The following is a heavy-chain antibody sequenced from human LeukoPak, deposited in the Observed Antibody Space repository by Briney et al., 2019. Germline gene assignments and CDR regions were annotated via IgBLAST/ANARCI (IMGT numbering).Heavy chain of an antibody. Sequence: PGGSLRLSCAASGFTFSSYWMSWVRQAPGKGLEWVANIKQDGSGKYYVDSVKGRFTISRDNAKNSLYLQMNSLRAEDTAVYYCANAPIPPGIAAETWGQGTLVTVSS. CDR2: IKQDGSGK. J-gene: IGHJ5*02. CDR1: GFTFSSYW. D-gene: IGHD6-13*01. CDR3: ANAPIPPGIAAET. V-gene: IGHV3-7*01.